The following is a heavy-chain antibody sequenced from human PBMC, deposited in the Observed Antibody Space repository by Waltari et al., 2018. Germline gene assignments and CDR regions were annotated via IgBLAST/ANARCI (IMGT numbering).Heavy chain of an antibody. D-gene: IGHD1-1*01. V-gene: IGHV1-2*02. CDR2: INPNSGGT. CDR3: ARTLVLSAVRVQGY. J-gene: IGHJ4*02. Sequence: QVQLGQSGAEGKKPGASVKVSCKASGYTFTGYYMHWVRPAPGQGLEWMGWINPNSGGTNYAQKFTGRVTMTRDTSISTAYMELSRLRSDDTAVYYCARTLVLSAVRVQGYWGQGTLVTVSS. CDR1: GYTFTGYY.